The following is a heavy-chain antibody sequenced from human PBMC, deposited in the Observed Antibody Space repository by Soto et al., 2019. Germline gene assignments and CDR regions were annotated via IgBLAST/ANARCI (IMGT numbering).Heavy chain of an antibody. Sequence: GASVKVSCKASGSTFTSYYMHWVRQAPGQGLEWMGIINPSGGSTRYAQKFQGRVTMTRDTSTSTVYMEPSSLRSEATAVYYCASGGGYGMTSGYWGQGARGTISS. CDR3: ASGGGYGMTSGY. V-gene: IGHV1-46*01. CDR1: GSTFTSYY. J-gene: IGHJ4*02. CDR2: INPSGGST. D-gene: IGHD4-4*01.